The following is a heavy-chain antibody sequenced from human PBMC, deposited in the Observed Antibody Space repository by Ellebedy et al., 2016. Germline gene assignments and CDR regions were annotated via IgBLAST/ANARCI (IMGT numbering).Heavy chain of an antibody. D-gene: IGHD3-22*01. CDR3: ARVSGSIALNWFDP. Sequence: ASVKVSCXASGYTFTTFSITWVRQVPGQGLEWMGFANTFSGNTKFAQKFQGRVSMTTDTSTSTAYMELRSLRSDDTAVYYCARVSGSIALNWFDPWGQGTLVTVSS. CDR2: ANTFSGNT. J-gene: IGHJ5*02. CDR1: GYTFTTFS. V-gene: IGHV1-18*04.